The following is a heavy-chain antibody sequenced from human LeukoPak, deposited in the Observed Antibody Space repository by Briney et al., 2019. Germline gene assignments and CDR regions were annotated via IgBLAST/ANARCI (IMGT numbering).Heavy chain of an antibody. CDR2: ISSSGSTI. D-gene: IGHD1-26*01. V-gene: IGHV3-48*04. CDR1: GFTFSSYW. CDR3: ARVRQWELLSSQVDYFDY. Sequence: QTGGSLRLSCAASGFTFSSYWMSWVRQAPGKGLEWVSYISSSGSTIYYADSVKGRFTISRDNAKNSLYLQMNSLRAEDTAVYYCARVRQWELLSSQVDYFDYWGQGTLVTVSS. J-gene: IGHJ4*02.